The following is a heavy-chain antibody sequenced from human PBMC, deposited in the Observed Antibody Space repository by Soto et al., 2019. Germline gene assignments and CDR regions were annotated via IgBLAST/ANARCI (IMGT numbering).Heavy chain of an antibody. CDR1: GGSISSYY. CDR2: IYYSGST. V-gene: IGHV4-59*01. CDR3: ARVAESRDDAFDI. J-gene: IGHJ3*02. Sequence: SETLSLTCTVSGGSISSYYWSWIRQPPGKGLEWIGYIYYSGSTNYNPSLKSRVTMSVDTSKNQFSLKLSSVTAADTAVYYCARVAESRDDAFDIWGQGTMVTVSS.